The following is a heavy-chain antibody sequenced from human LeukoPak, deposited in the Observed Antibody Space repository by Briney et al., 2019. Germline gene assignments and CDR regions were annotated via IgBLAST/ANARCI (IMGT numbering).Heavy chain of an antibody. D-gene: IGHD2-2*01. J-gene: IGHJ6*03. CDR3: ARAADCSSTSCYYYYYYYMDV. CDR1: GGSISSSSYY. CDR2: IYYSGST. Sequence: SETLSLTCTVSGGSISSSSYYWGWLRQPPGKGLEWIGRIYYSGSTYYNPSLKSRVTISVDTSKNQFSLKLSSVTAADTAVYYCARAADCSSTSCYYYYYYYMDVWGKGTTVTVSS. V-gene: IGHV4-39*07.